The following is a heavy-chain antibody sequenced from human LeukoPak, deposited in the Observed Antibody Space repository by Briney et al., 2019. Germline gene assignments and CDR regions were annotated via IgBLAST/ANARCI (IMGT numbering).Heavy chain of an antibody. CDR2: INPHSGGT. CDR3: ARAVRITMIVVVDPRASWFDP. Sequence: ASVKVSCKASGYIFTGHYMHWVRQARGQGLEWMGWINPHSGGTNYAQKFQGRVTMTRDTSISTAYMELSRLRSDDTAVYYCARAVRITMIVVVDPRASWFDPWGQGTLVTVSS. J-gene: IGHJ5*02. CDR1: GYIFTGHY. V-gene: IGHV1-2*02. D-gene: IGHD3-22*01.